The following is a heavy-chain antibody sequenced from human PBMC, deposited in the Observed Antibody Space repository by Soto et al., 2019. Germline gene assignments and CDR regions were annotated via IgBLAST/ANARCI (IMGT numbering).Heavy chain of an antibody. CDR2: IYYSGST. J-gene: IGHJ4*02. CDR1: GGSISSYY. CDR3: ARDSSGWYKV. D-gene: IGHD6-19*01. V-gene: IGHV4-59*01. Sequence: PSETLSLTCTVSGGSISSYYWSWIRQPPGKGLEWIGYIYYSGSTNYNPSLKSRVTISVDTSKNQFSLKLSSVTAADTAVYYCARDSSGWYKVWGQGTLVTVSS.